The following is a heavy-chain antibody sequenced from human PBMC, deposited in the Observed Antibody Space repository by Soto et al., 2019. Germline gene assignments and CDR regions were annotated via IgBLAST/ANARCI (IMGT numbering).Heavy chain of an antibody. CDR1: GGTFSSYA. Sequence: QVQLVQSGAEVKKPGSSVKVSCKASGGTFSSYAISWVRQAPGQGLEWMGGIIPIFGTANYAQKFQGRVTITADESASTAYMVLSRLRSEDTAVYSCSRGNYAGYHRSYCYYGMDVWGQGTTVTVSS. D-gene: IGHD3-9*01. V-gene: IGHV1-69*12. J-gene: IGHJ6*02. CDR2: IIPIFGTA. CDR3: SRGNYAGYHRSYCYYGMDV.